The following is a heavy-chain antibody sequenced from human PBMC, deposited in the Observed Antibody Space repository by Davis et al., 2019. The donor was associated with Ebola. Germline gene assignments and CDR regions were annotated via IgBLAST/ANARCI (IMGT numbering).Heavy chain of an antibody. CDR3: ARVMISSSIYYGMDV. J-gene: IGHJ6*02. CDR1: GDSISSGTW. V-gene: IGHV4-4*02. CDR2: IYHSGNT. D-gene: IGHD6-6*01. Sequence: SETLSPTCPLSGDSISSGTWWSWVRLPPGKGLEWIGEIYHSGNTNYNSSLKSRVTISLDTSQNQFSLNLNSVTAADTAVYYCARVMISSSIYYGMDVWGQGTTVIVSS.